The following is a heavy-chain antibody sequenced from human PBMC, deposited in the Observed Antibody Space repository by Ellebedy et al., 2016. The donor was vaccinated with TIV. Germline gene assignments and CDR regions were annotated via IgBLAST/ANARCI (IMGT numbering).Heavy chain of an antibody. CDR3: ARDLAAGHYYYGMDV. Sequence: ASVKVSCXASGYTFTSYGISWVRQAPGQGLEWMGWISAYNGNTNYAQKLQGRVTMTTDTSTSTAYMELRSLRSDDTAVYYCARDLAAGHYYYGMDVWGQGTTVTVSS. CDR1: GYTFTSYG. D-gene: IGHD6-13*01. V-gene: IGHV1-18*01. CDR2: ISAYNGNT. J-gene: IGHJ6*02.